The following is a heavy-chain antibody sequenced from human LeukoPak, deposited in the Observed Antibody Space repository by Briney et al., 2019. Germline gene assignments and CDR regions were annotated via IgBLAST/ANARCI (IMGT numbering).Heavy chain of an antibody. CDR3: TSRYGYGPSARFDP. CDR1: GFTFSNAW. J-gene: IGHJ5*02. Sequence: GGSLRLSCAASGFTFSNAWMTWVRQAPGKGLEWLGRIKSKSDGSGTTDYAAPVTGKFIISRDDSKNTLFLQMNSLKAEDTAVYYCTSRYGYGPSARFDPWGQGTLVTVSS. D-gene: IGHD2-2*01. CDR2: IKSKSDGSGTT. V-gene: IGHV3-15*05.